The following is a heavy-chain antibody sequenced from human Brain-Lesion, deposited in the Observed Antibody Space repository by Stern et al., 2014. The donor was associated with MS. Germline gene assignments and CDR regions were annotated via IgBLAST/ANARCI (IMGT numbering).Heavy chain of an antibody. CDR1: GGSISSGGYY. CDR2: IFNSGST. CDR3: ARGRVVPGFQYYATDV. D-gene: IGHD2-2*01. Sequence: QVQLQQSGPGLVKPSQTLSLSCTVSGGSISSGGYYWSWIRQPAGKGLEWIGRIFNSGSTSYNPSLKSRVTISIDTSKNQFSLRLNSMPAADTAVYYCARGRVVPGFQYYATDVWGQGTTVIVSS. J-gene: IGHJ6*02. V-gene: IGHV4-61*02.